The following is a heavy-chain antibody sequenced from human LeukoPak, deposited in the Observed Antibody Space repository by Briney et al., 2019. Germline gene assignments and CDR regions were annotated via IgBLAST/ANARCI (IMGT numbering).Heavy chain of an antibody. V-gene: IGHV4-39*07. CDR2: GDYSGGT. D-gene: IGHD6-19*01. CDR1: GDSFTSVTDY. Sequence: PSETLSLTCTVTGDSFTSVTDYWAWIRQPPGKGLEWIASGDYSGGTYYNPSLESRVAISADMSKNQISLKLTSVTGADTAVYYCAGERGEEYSSGWYKTNYFYNWGQGIRVTVSS. J-gene: IGHJ4*02. CDR3: AGERGEEYSSGWYKTNYFYN.